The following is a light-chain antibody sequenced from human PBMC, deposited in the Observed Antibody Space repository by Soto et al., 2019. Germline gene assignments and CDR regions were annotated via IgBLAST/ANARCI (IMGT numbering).Light chain of an antibody. J-gene: IGKJ1*01. V-gene: IGKV3-20*01. CDR2: GAS. CDR1: QSVTSRY. Sequence: EIAVTLSPSTLSLSSGERATLSCRASQSVTSRYLAWYQQKPGQAPRLVIFGASSRATGIPDRFSGSGSGTEFTLTISSLQHDEFGICYCQEYSSYPLCTFGEGTKVDIK. CDR3: QEYSSYPLCT.